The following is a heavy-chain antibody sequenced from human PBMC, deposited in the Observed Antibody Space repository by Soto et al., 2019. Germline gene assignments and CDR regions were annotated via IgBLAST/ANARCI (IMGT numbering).Heavy chain of an antibody. Sequence: AASLTLSCKASGYSFTSYWISWVRQIPGKGLEWMGRIDPIDSYTNYSPSFQGHVTISADKSISTAYLQWSSLKASDTAMYYCARHQLPDTAMVTYNWFDPWGQGTLVTVSS. CDR3: ARHQLPDTAMVTYNWFDP. D-gene: IGHD5-18*01. CDR1: GYSFTSYW. V-gene: IGHV5-10-1*01. J-gene: IGHJ5*02. CDR2: IDPIDSYT.